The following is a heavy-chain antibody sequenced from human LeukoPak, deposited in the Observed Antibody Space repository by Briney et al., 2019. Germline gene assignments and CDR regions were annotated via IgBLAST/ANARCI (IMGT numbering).Heavy chain of an antibody. Sequence: SEALSPTCTVSGGSISSYYWSWIRQPPGKGLEWIAYISDIGSINYNPSLKSRVTISLDTSKNQFSLKLSSVTAADTAVYYCAGHHPRNTVDFWGQGTLVTVSS. CDR1: GGSISSYY. CDR2: ISDIGSI. J-gene: IGHJ4*02. V-gene: IGHV4-59*08. CDR3: AGHHPRNTVDF. D-gene: IGHD2/OR15-2a*01.